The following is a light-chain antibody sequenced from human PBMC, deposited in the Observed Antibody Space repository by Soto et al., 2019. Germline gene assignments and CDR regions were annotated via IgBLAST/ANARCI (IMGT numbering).Light chain of an antibody. Sequence: EIVLTQSPGTLSLSPGERATLSCRASQSVSSRYLAWYQQKPGQAPMLLMYGASNRATGIPDRFSGSGCGTDFTLTISRLEPEDFAVYFCHQYGSSPPFTFGQGTKVEIK. CDR2: GAS. V-gene: IGKV3-20*01. J-gene: IGKJ2*01. CDR3: HQYGSSPPFT. CDR1: QSVSSRY.